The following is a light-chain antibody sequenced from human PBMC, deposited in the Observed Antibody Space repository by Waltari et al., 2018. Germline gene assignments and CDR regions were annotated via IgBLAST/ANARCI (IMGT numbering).Light chain of an antibody. CDR3: SSYISSSTLV. V-gene: IGLV2-14*01. CDR2: DVS. Sequence: QSALTQPASVSGSPGQSITISCSGTSSDVGGYNYVSWYQQHPGKAPKLMIYDVSSRPSGVSNRFSGSKSGNTASLTISGLQAEDEADYYCSSYISSSTLVFGTGTKVTVL. J-gene: IGLJ1*01. CDR1: SSDVGGYNY.